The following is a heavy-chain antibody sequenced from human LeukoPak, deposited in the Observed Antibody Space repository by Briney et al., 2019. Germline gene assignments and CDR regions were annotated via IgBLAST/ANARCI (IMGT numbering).Heavy chain of an antibody. D-gene: IGHD3-22*01. CDR1: GYTFTGYY. J-gene: IGHJ4*02. CDR2: INPNRGGT. CDR3: ASVSDYDSSGYRADY. Sequence: ASVKVSCKASGYTFTGYYMHWVRQAPGQGLEWMGRINPNRGGTNYAQKFQGRVTMTRDTSISTAYMELSRLRSDDTAVYYCASVSDYDSSGYRADYWGQGTLVTVSS. V-gene: IGHV1-2*06.